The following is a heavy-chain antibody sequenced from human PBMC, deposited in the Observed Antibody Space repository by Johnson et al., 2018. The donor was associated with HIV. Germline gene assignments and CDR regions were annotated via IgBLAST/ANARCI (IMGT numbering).Heavy chain of an antibody. CDR2: ISWNSGSI. Sequence: VQLVESGGDLVQPGRSLRLSCAASGFTFDDYAMHWVRQAPGKGLEWVSGISWNSGSIGYADSVKGRFTISRDNAKNSLYLQMNSLRAEDTALYYCAKGQLAVEMATITEAFDLWGQGTMVTVSS. J-gene: IGHJ3*01. CDR3: AKGQLAVEMATITEAFDL. V-gene: IGHV3-9*01. D-gene: IGHD5-24*01. CDR1: GFTFDDYA.